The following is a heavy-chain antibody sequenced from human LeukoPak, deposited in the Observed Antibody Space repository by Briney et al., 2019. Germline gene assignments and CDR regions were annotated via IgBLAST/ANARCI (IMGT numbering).Heavy chain of an antibody. CDR2: ISGSGGST. CDR3: AKAPSRITMIVVAITGDY. J-gene: IGHJ4*02. D-gene: IGHD3-22*01. Sequence: GGSLRLSCAASGFTFSDYYMSWVRQAPGKGLEWVSAISGSGGSTYYADSVKGRFTISRDNSKNTLYLQMNSLRAEDTAVYYCAKAPSRITMIVVAITGDYWGQGTLVTVSS. CDR1: GFTFSDYY. V-gene: IGHV3-23*01.